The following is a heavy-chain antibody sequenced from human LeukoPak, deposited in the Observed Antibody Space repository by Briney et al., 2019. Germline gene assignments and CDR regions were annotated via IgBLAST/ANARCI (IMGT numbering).Heavy chain of an antibody. Sequence: GGSLRLSCAASGFTFSSYGMHWVRQAPGKGLEWVAVISYDGSNKYYADSVKGRFTISRDNPKNTLYLQMNSLRAEDTAVYYCAKLVSSTSNFDYWGQGTLVTVSS. J-gene: IGHJ4*02. CDR3: AKLVSSTSNFDY. D-gene: IGHD6-6*01. CDR2: ISYDGSNK. V-gene: IGHV3-30*18. CDR1: GFTFSSYG.